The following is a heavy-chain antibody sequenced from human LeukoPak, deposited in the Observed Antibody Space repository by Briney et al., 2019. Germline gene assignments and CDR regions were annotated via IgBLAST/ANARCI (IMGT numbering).Heavy chain of an antibody. Sequence: SQTLSLTCTVSGDSISSGGYSWSWIRQPPGKGLEWIGYMYHTGSTYYNPSLKSRVTISVDMSKNQFSLKLSSVTAADTAVYYCARRPSYSSSSLRAFDIWGQGTMVTVSS. D-gene: IGHD6-6*01. J-gene: IGHJ3*02. CDR2: MYHTGST. V-gene: IGHV4-30-2*01. CDR1: GDSISSGGYS. CDR3: ARRPSYSSSSLRAFDI.